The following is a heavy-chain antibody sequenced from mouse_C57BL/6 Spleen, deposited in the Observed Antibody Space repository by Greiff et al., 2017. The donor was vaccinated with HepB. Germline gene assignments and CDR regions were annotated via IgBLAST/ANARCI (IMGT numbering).Heavy chain of an antibody. CDR1: GFSLTSYG. CDR2: IWRGGST. Sequence: VQLVESGPGLVQPSQSLSITCTVSGFSLTSYGVHWVRQSPGKGLEWLGVIWRGGSTDYNAAFMSRLSITKDNSKSQVFFKMNSLQADDTAIYYCAKNYYSNYEDYWYFDVWGTGTTVTVSS. V-gene: IGHV2-5*01. J-gene: IGHJ1*03. D-gene: IGHD2-5*01. CDR3: AKNYYSNYEDYWYFDV.